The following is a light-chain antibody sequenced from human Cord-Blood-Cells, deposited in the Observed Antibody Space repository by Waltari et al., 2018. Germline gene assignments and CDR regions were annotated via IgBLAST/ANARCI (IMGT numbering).Light chain of an antibody. J-gene: IGKJ2*03. CDR3: QQYYSTPYS. V-gene: IGKV4-1*01. Sequence: DIVMTQSPYSLPVSLGERAPINYKSILSVLYSSNNKNYLAWYQQKPGQPPKLLIYWASTRESGVPDRFSGSGSGTDFTLTISSLQAEDVAVYYCQQYYSTPYSFGQGTKLEIK. CDR2: WAS. CDR1: LSVLYSSNNKNY.